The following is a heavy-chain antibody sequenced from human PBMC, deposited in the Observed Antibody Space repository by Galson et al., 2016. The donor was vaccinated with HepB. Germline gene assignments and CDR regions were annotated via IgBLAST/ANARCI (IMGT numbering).Heavy chain of an antibody. J-gene: IGHJ4*02. CDR2: INHSGHT. CDR1: VGSFSGYY. V-gene: IGHV4-34*01. D-gene: IGHD2-2*01. CDR3: ARGRVPGPSPLVY. Sequence: SETLSLTCAVYVGSFSGYYWTWIRQPPGKGLEWIGEINHSGHTNYNPSLKSRVTISVDASKNQFSLKLNSVTAADTAVYYFARGRVPGPSPLVYWGQGTLVTVSS.